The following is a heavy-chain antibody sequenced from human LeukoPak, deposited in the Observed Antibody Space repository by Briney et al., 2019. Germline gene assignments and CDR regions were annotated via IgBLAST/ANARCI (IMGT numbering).Heavy chain of an antibody. Sequence: PSETLSLTCAVYGGSFSGYYRSWVRQAPGKGLEWVSAISGSGGSTYYADSVKGRFTISRDNSKNTLYLQMNSLRAEDTAVYYCAKDTPLFHWYFDLWGRGTLVTVSS. D-gene: IGHD3-10*02. CDR1: GGSFSGYY. CDR2: ISGSGGST. CDR3: AKDTPLFHWYFDL. J-gene: IGHJ2*01. V-gene: IGHV3-23*01.